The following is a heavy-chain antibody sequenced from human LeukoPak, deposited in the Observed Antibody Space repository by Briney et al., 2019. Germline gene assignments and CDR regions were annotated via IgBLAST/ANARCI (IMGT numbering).Heavy chain of an antibody. J-gene: IGHJ5*02. CDR1: GFSFSDYW. Sequence: PGRSLRLSCAASGFSFSDYWMHWVRQAPGEGLVWVSRINSDGSSTSYADSVKGRFTISRDNAKNTLYLQMNSLRAVDTAAYYCARVAIAAAQGRGSFNWFDPWGQGTLVTVSS. CDR3: ARVAIAAAQGRGSFNWFDP. V-gene: IGHV3-74*01. D-gene: IGHD6-13*01. CDR2: INSDGSST.